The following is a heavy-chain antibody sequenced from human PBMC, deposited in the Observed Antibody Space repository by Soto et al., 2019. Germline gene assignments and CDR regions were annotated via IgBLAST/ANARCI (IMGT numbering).Heavy chain of an antibody. D-gene: IGHD3-22*01. CDR1: GFTFSSYA. CDR2: ISGSGGST. Sequence: EVQLLESGGGLVQPGGSPRLSCAASGFTFSSYAMSWVRQAPGKGLGWVSAISGSGGSTYYADSVKGRFTISRDNSKNTLYLQMNSLRAEDTAVYYCAKGARITMIVVVISGVDWFDPWGQGTLVTVSS. J-gene: IGHJ5*02. V-gene: IGHV3-23*01. CDR3: AKGARITMIVVVISGVDWFDP.